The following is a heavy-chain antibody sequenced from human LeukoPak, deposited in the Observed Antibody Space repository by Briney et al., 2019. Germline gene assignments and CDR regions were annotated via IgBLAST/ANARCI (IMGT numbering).Heavy chain of an antibody. CDR2: ISGSGVST. V-gene: IGHV3-23*01. J-gene: IGHJ4*02. CDR1: GFTFSTYS. Sequence: PGGSLRLSCAASGFTFSTYSMNWVRQAPGKGLEWVSAISGSGVSTYYADSVKGRFTVSRDNSKNTLYLQMNSLRAEDTALYYCAKDFIDCSGGSCYLSHFDYWGQGTLVTVSS. D-gene: IGHD2-15*01. CDR3: AKDFIDCSGGSCYLSHFDY.